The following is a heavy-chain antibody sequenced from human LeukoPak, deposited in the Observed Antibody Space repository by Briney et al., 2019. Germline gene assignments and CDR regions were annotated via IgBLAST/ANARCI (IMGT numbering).Heavy chain of an antibody. Sequence: PGGSLRLSCAASGFTFDDYAMHWVRQAPGKGLQWVSLITGDGGGTFYAGSVKGRFTISRDNSKNSLYLQMNSLKTEDTALYYCAKDKYYGTGTYRELDYWGQGTLVTVSS. CDR1: GFTFDDYA. CDR3: AKDKYYGTGTYRELDY. V-gene: IGHV3-43*02. J-gene: IGHJ4*02. CDR2: ITGDGGGT. D-gene: IGHD3-10*01.